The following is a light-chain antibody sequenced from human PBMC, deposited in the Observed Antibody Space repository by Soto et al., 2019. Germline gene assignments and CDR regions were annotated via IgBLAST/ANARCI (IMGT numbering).Light chain of an antibody. CDR1: QSVNSN. CDR3: QQHGQWPIT. Sequence: EMVMTQSPAILSVSPGESATLSCRASQSVNSNYLAWYQQHPGQPPRLLIYGISTRATGIPARFSGSGSGTEFTLTISSLQPEDFATYYCQQHGQWPITFGQGTRLEIK. J-gene: IGKJ5*01. V-gene: IGKV3-15*01. CDR2: GIS.